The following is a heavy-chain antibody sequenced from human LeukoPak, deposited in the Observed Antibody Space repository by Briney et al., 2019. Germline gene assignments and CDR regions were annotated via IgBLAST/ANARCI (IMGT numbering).Heavy chain of an antibody. D-gene: IGHD6-13*01. CDR3: ARGPLMSAGGGVDP. CDR1: GVSLSNYF. CDR2: DSIRGGT. Sequence: PSETLSLTCSVSGVSLSNYFWSWIRQSAGKGLEWIGRDSIRGGTNYSPSLASRVSMSIDTSKSQFSLKLTSVTAADTAVYYCARGPLMSAGGGVDPWGQGTLVTVSS. J-gene: IGHJ5*02. V-gene: IGHV4-4*07.